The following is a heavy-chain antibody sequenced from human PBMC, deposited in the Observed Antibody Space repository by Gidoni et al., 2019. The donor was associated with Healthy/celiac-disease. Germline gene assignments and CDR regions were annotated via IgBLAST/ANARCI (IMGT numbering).Heavy chain of an antibody. J-gene: IGHJ4*02. V-gene: IGHV1-69*01. D-gene: IGHD5-18*01. CDR2: IIPIFGTA. CDR1: GGSFSSYA. Sequence: QVQLVQSGAEVKKPGSSVKVYCKASGGSFSSYAISWVRQAPGQGLEWMGGIIPIFGTANYAQKVQGRVTMTADESTSTAYMELSSLRSEDTAVYYCARENGPRAVDTAMVTAFDYWGQGTLVTVSS. CDR3: ARENGPRAVDTAMVTAFDY.